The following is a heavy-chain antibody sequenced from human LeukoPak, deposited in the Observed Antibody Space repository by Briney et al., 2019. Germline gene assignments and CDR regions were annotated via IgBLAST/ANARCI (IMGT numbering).Heavy chain of an antibody. J-gene: IGHJ4*02. CDR1: GFTFDKAW. D-gene: IGHD3-22*01. Sequence: PGGSLRLSCAASGFTFDKAWMTWVRQAPGKGLEWVGRIKSKIHGGTIDYAAPVKGRFTISRDDSKNTLYLQMNSLKTEDTAVYYCTNYYYDSSGYYPFFDYWGQGTLVTVSS. CDR2: IKSKIHGGTI. V-gene: IGHV3-15*01. CDR3: TNYYYDSSGYYPFFDY.